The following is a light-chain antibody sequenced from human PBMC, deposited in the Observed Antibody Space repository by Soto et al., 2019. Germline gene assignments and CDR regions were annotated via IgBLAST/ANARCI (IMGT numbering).Light chain of an antibody. V-gene: IGKV1-39*01. Sequence: DIQLTQSPSSLSASVGDRVTITCRASQSISNYLNWYQQKPGKAPKVLIYSASGLQSGVPSRFSGSGSGTNFTLTISSLQPEDFATYYCHQTYNPPRTFGQGTKVEIK. CDR1: QSISNY. CDR2: SAS. J-gene: IGKJ1*01. CDR3: HQTYNPPRT.